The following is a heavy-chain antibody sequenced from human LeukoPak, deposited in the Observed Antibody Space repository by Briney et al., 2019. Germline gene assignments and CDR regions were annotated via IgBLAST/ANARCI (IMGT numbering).Heavy chain of an antibody. Sequence: ASVKVSCKASGGTFSSYAISWVRQAPGQGLEWMGWINPSSGDTNYAQRFQGRVTMTRDTSIGTAYMELKSLISDDTAVFYCAISDFADSDVYFDSWGQGTLVIVSS. CDR1: GGTFSSYA. CDR3: AISDFADSDVYFDS. V-gene: IGHV1-2*02. CDR2: INPSSGDT. J-gene: IGHJ4*02. D-gene: IGHD4-17*01.